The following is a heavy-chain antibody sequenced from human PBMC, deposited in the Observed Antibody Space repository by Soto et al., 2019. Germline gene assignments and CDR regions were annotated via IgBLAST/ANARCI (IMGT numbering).Heavy chain of an antibody. J-gene: IGHJ5*02. D-gene: IGHD3-3*01. V-gene: IGHV1-46*03. CDR1: GYTFTSYY. CDR3: ARDLLELDFWRKPNNWFDP. Sequence: GASVKVSCKASGYTFTSYYMHWVRQAPGQGLGWMGIINPSGGSTSYAQKFQGRVTMTRDTSTSTVYMELSSLRSEDTAVYYCARDLLELDFWRKPNNWFDPWGQGTLVTVSS. CDR2: INPSGGST.